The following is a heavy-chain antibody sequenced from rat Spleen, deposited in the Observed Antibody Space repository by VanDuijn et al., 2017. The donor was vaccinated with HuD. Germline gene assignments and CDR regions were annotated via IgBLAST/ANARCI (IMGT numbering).Heavy chain of an antibody. CDR1: GFTFNNYW. Sequence: EVQLVESGGGLVQPGRSLKLSCVASGFTFNNYWMTWIRQAPGKGLEWVASITNTGGSTYFPDSVKGRFTISRDNAQNTLYLQMNSLRSEDTATYYWTRASRLVYGGSLFAYWGQGVMVTVSS. J-gene: IGHJ2*01. CDR2: ITNTGGST. V-gene: IGHV5-31*01. D-gene: IGHD1-11*01. CDR3: TRASRLVYGGSLFAY.